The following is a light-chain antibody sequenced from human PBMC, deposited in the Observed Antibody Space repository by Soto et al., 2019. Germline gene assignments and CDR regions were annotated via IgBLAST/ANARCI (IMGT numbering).Light chain of an antibody. J-gene: IGKJ1*01. Sequence: EIVMTQSPATLSVSPGERATLSCRASQSVSNTLAWYQQRLGQTPRLLIYGASTRATAFPARFSDSGSGTEFTLTISSLQSEDFAVYYCQQYYTWPWTFGQGTKVDI. CDR3: QQYYTWPWT. V-gene: IGKV3-15*01. CDR2: GAS. CDR1: QSVSNT.